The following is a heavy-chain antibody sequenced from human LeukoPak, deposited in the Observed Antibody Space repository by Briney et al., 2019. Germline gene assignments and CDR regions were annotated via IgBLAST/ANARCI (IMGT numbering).Heavy chain of an antibody. Sequence: GGSLRLSCAASGFTFDDYAMHWVRQAPERGLEWVSLISWDGGSTYYADSVKGRFTISRDNSKNSLYLQMNSLRAEDTALYYCAKDTGSGSYPPPPYYYFDYWGQGTLVTVSS. D-gene: IGHD3-10*01. CDR2: ISWDGGST. CDR3: AKDTGSGSYPPPPYYYFDY. CDR1: GFTFDDYA. J-gene: IGHJ4*02. V-gene: IGHV3-43D*03.